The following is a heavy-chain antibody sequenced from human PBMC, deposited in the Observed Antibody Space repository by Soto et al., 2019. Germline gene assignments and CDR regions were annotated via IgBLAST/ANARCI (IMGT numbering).Heavy chain of an antibody. J-gene: IGHJ4*02. CDR1: GGSISSGGYS. Sequence: SETLSLTCAVSGGSISSGGYSWSWIRQPPGKGLEWIGYIYHSGSPYYNPSLKSRVTISVDTSKNQFSLKLSSVTAADTAVYYCAREDDSSGYNFDYWGQGTLVTVSS. CDR3: AREDDSSGYNFDY. D-gene: IGHD3-22*01. CDR2: IYHSGSP. V-gene: IGHV4-30-2*01.